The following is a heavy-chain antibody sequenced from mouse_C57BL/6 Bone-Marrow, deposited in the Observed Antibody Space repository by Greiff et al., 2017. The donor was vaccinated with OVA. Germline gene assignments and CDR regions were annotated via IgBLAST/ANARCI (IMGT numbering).Heavy chain of an antibody. CDR1: GYAFSSSW. CDR2: IYPGDGDT. CDR3: ARRYYGNYVPFYYFDY. J-gene: IGHJ2*01. V-gene: IGHV1-82*01. Sequence: VKLQESGPELVKPGASVKISCKASGYAFSSSWMNWVKQRPGKGLEWIGRIYPGDGDTNYNGKFKGKATLTADKSSSTAYMQLSSLTSEDSAVYFCARRYYGNYVPFYYFDYWGQGTTLTVSS. D-gene: IGHD2-1*01.